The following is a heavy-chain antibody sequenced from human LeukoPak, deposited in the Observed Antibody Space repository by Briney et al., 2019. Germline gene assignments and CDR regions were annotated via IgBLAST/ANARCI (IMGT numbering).Heavy chain of an antibody. CDR1: GGSFSGYY. J-gene: IGHJ4*02. CDR3: ARDVVAAVGSFDY. D-gene: IGHD2-2*01. CDR2: IHHSGST. V-gene: IGHV4-34*01. Sequence: PSETLSLTCAVYGGSFSGYYWSWIRQPPGKGLEWIGEIHHSGSTNYNPSLKSRVTILVDTSKNQFSLKLSSVTAADTAVYYCARDVVAAVGSFDYWGQGTQVTVSS.